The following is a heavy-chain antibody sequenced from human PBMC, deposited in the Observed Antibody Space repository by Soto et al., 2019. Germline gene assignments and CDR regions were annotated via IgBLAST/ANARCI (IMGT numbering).Heavy chain of an antibody. D-gene: IGHD1-26*01. CDR2: ISGSGGST. CDR3: AKDLRRVGATGY. J-gene: IGHJ4*02. V-gene: IGHV3-23*01. Sequence: SLRLSCAASGFTFSSYSMNWVRQAPGKGLEWVSAISGSGGSTYYADSVKGRFTISRDNSKNTLYLQMNSLRAEDTAVYYCAKDLRRVGATGYWGQGTLVTVSS. CDR1: GFTFSSYS.